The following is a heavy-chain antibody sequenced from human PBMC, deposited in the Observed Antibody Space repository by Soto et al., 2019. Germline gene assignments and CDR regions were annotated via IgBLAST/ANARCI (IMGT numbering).Heavy chain of an antibody. CDR3: ARDNTLYYYDSSGYPRHGGMDV. J-gene: IGHJ6*02. Sequence: VGSLRLSCAASGFTFSSYWMSWVRQAPGKGLEWVANIKQDGSEKYYVDSVKGRFTISRDNAKNSLYLQMNSLRAEDTAVYYCARDNTLYYYDSSGYPRHGGMDVWGQGTTVTVSS. CDR1: GFTFSSYW. V-gene: IGHV3-7*03. D-gene: IGHD3-22*01. CDR2: IKQDGSEK.